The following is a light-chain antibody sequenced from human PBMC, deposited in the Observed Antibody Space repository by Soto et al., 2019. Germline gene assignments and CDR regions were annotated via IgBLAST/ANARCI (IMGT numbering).Light chain of an antibody. Sequence: QSALTQPASVSVSPGQSITISCTGTSNDLGGYNYVSWYQQHPGKTPKLMIYDVSNRPSGVSDRFSGSKSGNTASLTISALQAEDEADYYCSSYTSFMTYVFGTGTKVTVL. CDR2: DVS. V-gene: IGLV2-14*01. CDR1: SNDLGGYNY. CDR3: SSYTSFMTYV. J-gene: IGLJ1*01.